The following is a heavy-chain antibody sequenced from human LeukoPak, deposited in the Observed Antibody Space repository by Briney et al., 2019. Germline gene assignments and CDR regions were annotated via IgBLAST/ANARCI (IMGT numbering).Heavy chain of an antibody. CDR2: ISDSGGRT. Sequence: GGSLRLSCAVSGITLSNYGMSWVRQAPGKGLEWVAGISDSGGRTNYADSGKGRFTIPRDKPENTLYLQMNSLRAEDTAVYFCAKRGVVIRVILVGFHKEAYYFDSWGQGALVTVSS. CDR3: AKRGVVIRVILVGFHKEAYYFDS. V-gene: IGHV3-23*01. D-gene: IGHD3-22*01. CDR1: GITLSNYG. J-gene: IGHJ4*02.